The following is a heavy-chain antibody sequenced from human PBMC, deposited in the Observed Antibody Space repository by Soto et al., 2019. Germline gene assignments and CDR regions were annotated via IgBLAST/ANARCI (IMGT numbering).Heavy chain of an antibody. CDR3: ARGPYCSSSSCSLVPFGY. V-gene: IGHV4-59*01. CDR1: GDSISHYY. Sequence: SETLSLTCTVSGDSISHYYWTWIRQPPGKGLEWIGYIYYSGSTTYNPSLKSRVTMSVDTSKNQFSLKLTSVTAADTAIYYCARGPYCSSSSCSLVPFGYWGPGTLVTVSS. CDR2: IYYSGST. D-gene: IGHD2-2*01. J-gene: IGHJ4*02.